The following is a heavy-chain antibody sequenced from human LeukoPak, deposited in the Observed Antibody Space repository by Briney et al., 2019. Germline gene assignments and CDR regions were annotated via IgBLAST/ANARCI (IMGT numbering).Heavy chain of an antibody. Sequence: GGTLRLSCAASGFTFSSYGMSWVRQAPGKGLEWVSAISGSGGSTYYADSVKGRFTISRDNSKNTLYLQMNSLRAEDTAVYYCAKSRGAYYDSSGYPLLDWFDPWGQGTLVTVSS. J-gene: IGHJ5*02. V-gene: IGHV3-23*01. CDR3: AKSRGAYYDSSGYPLLDWFDP. CDR2: ISGSGGST. D-gene: IGHD3-22*01. CDR1: GFTFSSYG.